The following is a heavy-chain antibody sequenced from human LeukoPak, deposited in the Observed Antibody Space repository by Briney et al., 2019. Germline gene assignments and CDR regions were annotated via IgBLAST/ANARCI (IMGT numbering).Heavy chain of an antibody. J-gene: IGHJ4*02. D-gene: IGHD5-18*01. Sequence: SETLSLTCAVSGYSISSGYYWGWIRQPSGKGLEWTGSIYHSGSTYYNPSLKSRVAISVDTSKNQFSLKLSSVTAADTAVYYCARTERGYSYGSFDYWGQGTLVTVSS. CDR2: IYHSGST. CDR3: ARTERGYSYGSFDY. V-gene: IGHV4-38-2*01. CDR1: GYSISSGYY.